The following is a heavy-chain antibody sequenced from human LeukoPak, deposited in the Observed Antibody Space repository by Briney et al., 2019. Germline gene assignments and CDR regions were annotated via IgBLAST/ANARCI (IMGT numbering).Heavy chain of an antibody. CDR3: AKEVDCPFDCLFFHS. Sequence: GGSLRLSCAASGFTFDRFTIHWVRQTPGKGLEWVSLINRRGHTFYADSVKVRFTISRDNSRNSVFLQMNSLRPEDTALYHCAKEVDCPFDCLFFHSWGQGTLVTVSS. D-gene: IGHD3-9*01. J-gene: IGHJ4*02. V-gene: IGHV3-43*01. CDR2: INRRGHT. CDR1: GFTFDRFT.